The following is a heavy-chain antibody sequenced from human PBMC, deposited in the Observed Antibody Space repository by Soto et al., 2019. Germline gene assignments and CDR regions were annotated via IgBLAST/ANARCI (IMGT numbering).Heavy chain of an antibody. CDR1: GFTFSSYA. Sequence: EVQLLESGGGLVQPGGSLRLSCAASGFTFSSYAMRWVCQAPGKGLEWVSAVSGSGGSTYYADSVKGRFTISRDNSKNTLYLQMNSLRAEDTAVYYCARRGPGTYFDYWGQGTLVTVSS. CDR3: ARRGPGTYFDY. CDR2: VSGSGGST. V-gene: IGHV3-23*01. D-gene: IGHD6-13*01. J-gene: IGHJ4*02.